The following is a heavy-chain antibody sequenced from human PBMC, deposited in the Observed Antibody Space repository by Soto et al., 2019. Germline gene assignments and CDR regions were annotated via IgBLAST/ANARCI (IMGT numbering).Heavy chain of an antibody. CDR2: ISGSGGSS. Sequence: EVQLLESGGGLVQPWGSLRLSCAASGFTFISYAMSWVRQATGKGLEWVSAISGSGGSSYYSDYLKGRFTISRDNPKNTLYLQMNSLRAEDKAVYYCAKADFWSGYGAYWVDPWGEGGMVTVAS. D-gene: IGHD3-3*01. CDR1: GFTFISYA. J-gene: IGHJ5*02. CDR3: AKADFWSGYGAYWVDP. V-gene: IGHV3-23*01.